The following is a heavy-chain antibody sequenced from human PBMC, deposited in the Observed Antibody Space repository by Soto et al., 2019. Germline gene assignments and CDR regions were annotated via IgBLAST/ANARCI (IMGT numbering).Heavy chain of an antibody. Sequence: PETLSLTCTVSGGSISSYYWSWIRQPPGKGLEWIGYIYYSGSTNYNPSLKSRVTISVDTSKNQFSLKLSSVTAADTAVYYCARVWVDSSGYLWGINYFDYWGQGTLVTVSS. CDR3: ARVWVDSSGYLWGINYFDY. V-gene: IGHV4-59*01. CDR2: IYYSGST. CDR1: GGSISSYY. J-gene: IGHJ4*02. D-gene: IGHD3-22*01.